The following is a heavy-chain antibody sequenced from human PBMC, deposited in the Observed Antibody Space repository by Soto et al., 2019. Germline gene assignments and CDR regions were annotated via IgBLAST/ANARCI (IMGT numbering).Heavy chain of an antibody. J-gene: IGHJ4*02. CDR1: GFTFDDYA. CDR2: ISWNSGSI. Sequence: GGSLRLSCAASGFTFDDYAMHWVRQAPGKGLEWVSGISWNSGSIGYADSVKGRFTISRDNAKNSLYLQMNSLRAEDTALYYCAKDMITFGGVQESCPDYWGQGTLVTVSS. V-gene: IGHV3-9*01. CDR3: AKDMITFGGVQESCPDY. D-gene: IGHD3-16*01.